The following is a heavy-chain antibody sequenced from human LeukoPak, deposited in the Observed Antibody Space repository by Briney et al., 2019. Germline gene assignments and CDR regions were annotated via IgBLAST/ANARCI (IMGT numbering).Heavy chain of an antibody. CDR3: AKDPVYDFWSGYPEYYFDY. D-gene: IGHD3-3*01. CDR2: ISGSGGST. Sequence: AGGSLRLSCAASGFTFSSYAMSWVRQAPGKGLEWVSAISGSGGSTYYADSVKGRFTISRDNSKNTLYLQMNSLRAEDTAVYYCAKDPVYDFWSGYPEYYFDYWGQGTLVTVSS. V-gene: IGHV3-23*01. J-gene: IGHJ4*02. CDR1: GFTFSSYA.